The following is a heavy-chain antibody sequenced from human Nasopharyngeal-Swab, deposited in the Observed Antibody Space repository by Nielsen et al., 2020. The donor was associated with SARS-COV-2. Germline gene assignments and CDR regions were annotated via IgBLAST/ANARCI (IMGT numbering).Heavy chain of an antibody. CDR3: AKGYSSSPSPYYYYYYMDV. Sequence: GESLKISCAASGFTFSSYAMSWVRQAPGKGLEWVSAISGSGGSTYYADSVKGRFTISRDNSKNTLYLQMNSLRAEDTAVYYCAKGYSSSPSPYYYYYYMDVWGKGTTVTVSS. D-gene: IGHD6-6*01. CDR1: GFTFSSYA. J-gene: IGHJ6*03. CDR2: ISGSGGST. V-gene: IGHV3-23*01.